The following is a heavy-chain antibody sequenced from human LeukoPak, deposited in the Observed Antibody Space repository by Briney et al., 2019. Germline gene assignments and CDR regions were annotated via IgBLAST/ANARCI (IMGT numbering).Heavy chain of an antibody. CDR2: ISWNSGSI. CDR3: ATDYSSGYYYFDY. Sequence: PGGSLRLSCAASGFTFDDYAMHWVRQAPGKGLEWVSGISWNSGSIGYADSVKGRFAISRDNTKNSLYLQMNSLRAEDTALYYCATDYSSGYYYFDYWGQGTLVTVSS. J-gene: IGHJ4*02. CDR1: GFTFDDYA. D-gene: IGHD3-22*01. V-gene: IGHV3-9*01.